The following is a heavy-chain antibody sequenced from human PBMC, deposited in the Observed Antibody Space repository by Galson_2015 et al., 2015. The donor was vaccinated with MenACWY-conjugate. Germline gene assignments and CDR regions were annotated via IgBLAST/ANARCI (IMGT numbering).Heavy chain of an antibody. Sequence: SLRLSCAASGFTFNKIDMSWVRQTPGKGLEWVSSISATGGSRFYADSVKGRFTISRDNSKNTLDLQMDSLRVEDTGIYYCAKGLTLFRGVIITWAFDFWGQGSLVTVSS. V-gene: IGHV3-23*01. CDR3: AKGLTLFRGVIITWAFDF. D-gene: IGHD3-10*01. CDR1: GFTFNKID. J-gene: IGHJ4*02. CDR2: ISATGGSR.